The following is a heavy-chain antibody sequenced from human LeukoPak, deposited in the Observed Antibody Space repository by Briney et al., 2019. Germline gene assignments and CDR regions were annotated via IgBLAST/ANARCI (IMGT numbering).Heavy chain of an antibody. D-gene: IGHD4-11*01. V-gene: IGHV3-9*01. CDR2: ISWNSGSI. J-gene: IGHJ4*02. CDR3: AKDAFWATTSYFDY. Sequence: PGRSLRLSCAASGFTFDDYAMHWVRQAPGKGLEWVSGISWNSGSIGYADSVKGRFTISRDNAKNSLYLQMNSLRAEDTALYYCAKDAFWATTSYFDYWGQGTLVTVSS. CDR1: GFTFDDYA.